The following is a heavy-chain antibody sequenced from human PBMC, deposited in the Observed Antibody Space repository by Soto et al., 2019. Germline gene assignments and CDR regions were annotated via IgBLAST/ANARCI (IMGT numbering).Heavy chain of an antibody. V-gene: IGHV3-21*01. CDR3: VRDGSLLGLTR. CDR2: IGGTDTFT. D-gene: IGHD3-10*01. Sequence: EVQLVESGGGLAKPGESLSLSCVASGSTFKNYNMNWVRQAPGKGLEWVSSIGGTDTFTYYADPVKGRFSISRDNAKSSLFLQMNSLRAEDTAVYFCVRDGSLLGLTRWGQGTLVTVSS. CDR1: GSTFKNYN. J-gene: IGHJ4*02.